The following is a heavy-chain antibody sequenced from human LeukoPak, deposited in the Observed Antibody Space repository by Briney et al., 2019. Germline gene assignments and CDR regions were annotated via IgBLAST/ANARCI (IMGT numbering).Heavy chain of an antibody. CDR1: GFTFSSYG. CDR3: AKPVSGGLAVTADWFHP. D-gene: IGHD6-19*01. V-gene: IGHV3-23*01. Sequence: QPGRSLRLSCAASGFTFSSYGMHWVRQPPGKGLEWVSTINANSGTTSYAASVRGRFTISRDNSKNTLYLQVNTLRADDTATYYCAKPVSGGLAVTADWFHPWGQGTLVVVSS. J-gene: IGHJ5*01. CDR2: INANSGTT.